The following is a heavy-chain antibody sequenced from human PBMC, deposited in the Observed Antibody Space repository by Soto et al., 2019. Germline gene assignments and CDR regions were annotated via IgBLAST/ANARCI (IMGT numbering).Heavy chain of an antibody. V-gene: IGHV3-30-3*01. CDR1: GFTFSSYA. CDR2: ISYDGSNK. Sequence: QVQLVESGGGVVQPGRSLRLSCAASGFTFSSYAMHWVRQAPGKGLEWVAVISYDGSNKYYADSVKGRFTISRDNSKKTLYLQMNSLRAEDPAVYYCARDRLRYNWNDFPYYYYGMDVWGQGTTVTVSS. J-gene: IGHJ6*02. CDR3: ARDRLRYNWNDFPYYYYGMDV. D-gene: IGHD1-1*01.